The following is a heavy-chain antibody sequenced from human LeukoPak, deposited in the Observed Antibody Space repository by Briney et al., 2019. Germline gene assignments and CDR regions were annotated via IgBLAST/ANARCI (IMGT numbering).Heavy chain of an antibody. CDR1: GFTFSSYG. V-gene: IGHV3-30*18. CDR2: ISYDGGNK. Sequence: PGGSLRLSCAASGFTFSSYGMHWVRQAPGKGLEWVAVISYDGGNKYYADSVKGRFTISRDNSKNTLYLQMNSLRAEDTAVYYCAKVGHVDTAMVTPEPFDYWGQGTLVTVSS. D-gene: IGHD5-18*01. J-gene: IGHJ4*02. CDR3: AKVGHVDTAMVTPEPFDY.